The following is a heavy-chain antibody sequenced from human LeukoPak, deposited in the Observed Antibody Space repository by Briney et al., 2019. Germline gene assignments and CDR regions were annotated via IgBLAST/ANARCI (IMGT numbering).Heavy chain of an antibody. CDR3: VRDPPSRALNPSYSGDYPTPSFDY. CDR1: GFTFSNYW. J-gene: IGHJ4*02. V-gene: IGHV3-7*01. D-gene: IGHD1-26*01. Sequence: GGSLRLSCAASGFTFSNYWMSWVRQAPGKGLEWVANIKQDGSEKYYVDSVKGRFTISRDNAKNSLYLQMNSLRAEDTAVYYCVRDPPSRALNPSYSGDYPTPSFDYWGQGTLVTVSS. CDR2: IKQDGSEK.